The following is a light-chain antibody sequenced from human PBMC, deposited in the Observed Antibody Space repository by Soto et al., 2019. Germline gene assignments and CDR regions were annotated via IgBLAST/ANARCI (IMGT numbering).Light chain of an antibody. Sequence: QSVLTQPPSASGTPGQRVTISCSGSNSNIGSNTVNWYQQLPGTAAKLLIYYDNLRPSGVPDRISGSKSRTSASLAISGLQSDDEADYYCSAWDDSLNGRVFGTGTKVTVL. CDR2: YDN. CDR1: NSNIGSNT. J-gene: IGLJ1*01. CDR3: SAWDDSLNGRV. V-gene: IGLV1-44*01.